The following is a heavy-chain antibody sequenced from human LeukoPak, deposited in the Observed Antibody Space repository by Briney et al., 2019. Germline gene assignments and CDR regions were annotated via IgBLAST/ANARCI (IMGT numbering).Heavy chain of an antibody. V-gene: IGHV3-7*04. J-gene: IGHJ4*02. CDR1: GXSFDNSW. D-gene: IGHD6-19*01. CDR2: IKSSGGEI. CDR3: ARLDSSAWFSDY. Sequence: GGSLRLSCEGTGXSFDNSWMNWVRQAPGKGLEWVSNIKSSGGEIYYVDSVKGQFSISRDNAKSSLYLQMNSLRADDTAAYYCARLDSSAWFSDYWGQGTLVTVSS.